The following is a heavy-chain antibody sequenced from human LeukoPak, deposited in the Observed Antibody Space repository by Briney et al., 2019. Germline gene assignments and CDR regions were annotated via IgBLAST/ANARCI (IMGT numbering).Heavy chain of an antibody. J-gene: IGHJ5*02. Sequence: PGGSLRLSCAASGFTFSNYWMGWDRQAPGKGLEWVANIKQDGSKKYYVDSVKGRFTISRDNAKNSLYLQMNSLRAEDTAVYYCARASAGMVRLFDPWGQGTLVTVSS. CDR3: ARASAGMVRLFDP. CDR2: IKQDGSKK. V-gene: IGHV3-7*01. CDR1: GFTFSNYW. D-gene: IGHD3-10*01.